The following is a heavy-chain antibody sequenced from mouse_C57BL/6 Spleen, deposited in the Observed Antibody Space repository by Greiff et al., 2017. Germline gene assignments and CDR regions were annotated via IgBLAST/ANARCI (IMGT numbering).Heavy chain of an antibody. CDR1: GYTFTSYW. J-gene: IGHJ1*03. D-gene: IGHD5-1*01. Sequence: VQLQQPGAELVRPGSSVKLSCKASGYTFTSYWMHWVKQRPTQGLEWIGNIDPSDSETHYNQKFKDKATLTVDKSSSTAYMQLSSLTSEDSAVYYCARRRGEYPWYFDDWGTGTTVTVSS. CDR3: ARRRGEYPWYFDD. CDR2: IDPSDSET. V-gene: IGHV1-52*01.